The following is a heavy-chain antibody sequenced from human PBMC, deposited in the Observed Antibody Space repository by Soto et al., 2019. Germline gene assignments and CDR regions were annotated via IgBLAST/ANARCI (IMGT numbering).Heavy chain of an antibody. CDR3: ARSYCTNGVCAHFDY. Sequence: SVKVYCKASGGTFSSYAISWVRQAPGQGLEWMGGIIPIFGTANYAQKFQGRVTITADESTSTAYMELSSLRSEDTAVYYCARSYCTNGVCAHFDYWGQGTLVTVSS. CDR1: GGTFSSYA. D-gene: IGHD2-8*01. V-gene: IGHV1-69*13. J-gene: IGHJ4*02. CDR2: IIPIFGTA.